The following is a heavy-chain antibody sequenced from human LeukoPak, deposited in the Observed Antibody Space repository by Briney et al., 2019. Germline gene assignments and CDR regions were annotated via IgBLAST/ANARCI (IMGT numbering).Heavy chain of an antibody. D-gene: IGHD2-2*01. V-gene: IGHV3-7*01. CDR3: ARGPYCDSTSCQSFFDY. CDR1: GFTFSSYW. CDR2: IKQDGSEK. Sequence: GGSLRLSCAASGFTFSSYWITWVRQAPGKGLEWVANIKQDGSEKYYVDSVKGRFTISRDNAKNSVSVQMNSLRAEDTAVYYCARGPYCDSTSCQSFFDYWGQGALVTVSS. J-gene: IGHJ4*02.